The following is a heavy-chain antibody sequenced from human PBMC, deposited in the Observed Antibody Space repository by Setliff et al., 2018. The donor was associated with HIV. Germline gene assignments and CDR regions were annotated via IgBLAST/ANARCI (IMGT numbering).Heavy chain of an antibody. V-gene: IGHV4-34*01. Sequence: TCAVYGGSFNDYYWTWIRQPPGKGLEWIGEIDHSGSTKYHASLKSRVTISIDASKNQISLKLSSVTAADTAVYYCARGLNYYGSGSYLPLGYWGQGTLVTVSS. CDR2: IDHSGST. J-gene: IGHJ4*02. CDR3: ARGLNYYGSGSYLPLGY. D-gene: IGHD3-10*01. CDR1: GGSFNDYY.